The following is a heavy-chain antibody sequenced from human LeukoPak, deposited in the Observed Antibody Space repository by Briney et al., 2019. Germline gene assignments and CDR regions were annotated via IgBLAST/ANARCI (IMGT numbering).Heavy chain of an antibody. V-gene: IGHV3-21*01. CDR2: ISSSSSYI. J-gene: IGHJ4*02. CDR3: AKAFGSSWSLFHY. Sequence: GGSLRLSCAASGFTFSSYSMNWVRQAPGKGLEWVSSISSSSSYIYYADSVKGRFTISRDNAKNSLYLQMNSLRAEDTDTFYCAKAFGSSWSLFHYWGQGTLVTVSS. CDR1: GFTFSSYS. D-gene: IGHD6-13*01.